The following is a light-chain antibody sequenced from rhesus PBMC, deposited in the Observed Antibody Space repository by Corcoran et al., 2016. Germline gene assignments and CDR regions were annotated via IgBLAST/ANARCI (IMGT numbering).Light chain of an antibody. J-gene: IGKJ4*01. CDR1: QVINNF. Sequence: DIQMTQSPSSLSSSVGDTVTITCWVSQVINNFLAWYQRRPGKAPKPLIYYTSRLESGDTSRFSGSGAGTDFTLTISNLQPEEFATYHCQQHNAYPFTFGGGNKVEIK. V-gene: IGKV1S16*01. CDR3: QQHNAYPFT. CDR2: YTS.